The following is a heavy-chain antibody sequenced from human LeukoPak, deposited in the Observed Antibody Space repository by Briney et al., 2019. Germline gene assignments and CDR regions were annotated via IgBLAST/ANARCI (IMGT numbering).Heavy chain of an antibody. V-gene: IGHV3-23*01. D-gene: IGHD3-3*01. J-gene: IGHJ4*02. CDR1: GFTFSSYA. CDR2: ISGSGGST. CDR3: ARDFQSGYVDS. Sequence: GGSLRLSCAAPGFTFSSYAMSWVRQVPGKGLEWVSAISGSGGSTYYADPVKGRFTISRDDSKNTVVLQMNSLRGEDTAVYYCARDFQSGYVDSWGQGTLVTVSS.